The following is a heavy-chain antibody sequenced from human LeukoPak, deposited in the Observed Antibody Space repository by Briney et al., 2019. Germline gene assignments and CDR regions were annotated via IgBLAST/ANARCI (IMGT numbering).Heavy chain of an antibody. CDR1: GFTFSSYA. J-gene: IGHJ4*02. CDR3: ARDTPSSGFDY. V-gene: IGHV3-30*14. D-gene: IGHD3-10*01. Sequence: GGSLRLSCAASGFTSGFTFSSYAMHWVRQAPGKGLEWVAVISYDGSNKYYADSVKGRFTISRDNSKNTVNLQMNSLRPEDTAVYYCARDTPSSGFDYWGQGTQVTVSS. CDR2: ISYDGSNK.